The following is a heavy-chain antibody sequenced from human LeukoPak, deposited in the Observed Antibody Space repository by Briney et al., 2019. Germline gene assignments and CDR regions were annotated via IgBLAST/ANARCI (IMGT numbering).Heavy chain of an antibody. CDR2: IYYSGST. V-gene: IGHV4-39*07. Sequence: PSETLSLTCTVSGGSISSSSYYWGWIRQPPGKGLEWIGSIYYSGSTYYNPSLKSRVTISVDTSKNQFSLKLSSVTAADTAVYYCARDGITMIVVVINAFDIWGQGTMVTVSS. CDR1: GGSISSSSYY. CDR3: ARDGITMIVVVINAFDI. D-gene: IGHD3-22*01. J-gene: IGHJ3*02.